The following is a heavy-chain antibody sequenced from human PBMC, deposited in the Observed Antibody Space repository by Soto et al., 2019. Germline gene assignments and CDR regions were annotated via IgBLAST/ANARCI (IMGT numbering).Heavy chain of an antibody. Sequence: QVQLQESGPGLVKPSETLSLTCTVSGGSISSYYWSWIRQPPGKGLEWIGYIYYSGSTNYNPSLNRLVTISVNTSKNQFAPKLSSVTAADPAVYYCASRVSGYDDYYYYYMDVWGKGTTVTVSS. D-gene: IGHD5-12*01. CDR2: IYYSGST. V-gene: IGHV4-59*08. J-gene: IGHJ6*03. CDR1: GGSISSYY. CDR3: ASRVSGYDDYYYYYMDV.